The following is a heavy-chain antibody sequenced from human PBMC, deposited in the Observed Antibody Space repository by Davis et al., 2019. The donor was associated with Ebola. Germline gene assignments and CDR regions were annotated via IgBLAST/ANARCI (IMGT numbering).Heavy chain of an antibody. CDR3: ARAVTPSTPFNYFYYMDV. D-gene: IGHD5/OR15-5a*01. Sequence: PSETLSLTCDVSGDSISISNWWSWVRQSPGKGLEWIGEIYHNGMTNYNPSLSSRVTISMDTSKNQLSLNLRSVTAADTAVYYCARAVTPSTPFNYFYYMDVWGKGTKVTVSS. CDR1: GDSISISNW. V-gene: IGHV4/OR15-8*01. CDR2: IYHNGMT. J-gene: IGHJ6*03.